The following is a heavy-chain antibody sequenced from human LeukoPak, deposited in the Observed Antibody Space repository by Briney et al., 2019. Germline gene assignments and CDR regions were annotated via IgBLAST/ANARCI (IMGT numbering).Heavy chain of an antibody. CDR3: ARIVPSPGAANYFDY. CDR1: GYTFTGYY. V-gene: IGHV1-2*02. J-gene: IGHJ4*02. Sequence: ASVKVSCKASGYTFTGYYMHWVRPAPGQGLEWMGWINPNSGGTNYAQKFQGRVTMTRDTSISTAYMELSRLRSDDTAVYYCARIVPSPGAANYFDYWGQGTLVTVSS. D-gene: IGHD2-2*01. CDR2: INPNSGGT.